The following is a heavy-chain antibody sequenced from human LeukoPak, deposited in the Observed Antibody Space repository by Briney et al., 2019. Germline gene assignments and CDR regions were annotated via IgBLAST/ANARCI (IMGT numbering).Heavy chain of an antibody. CDR1: GITFSNYN. Sequence: TGGSLRLSCAAPGITFSNYNMNWVRQAPGKGLEWISAITSSSSYTFYADSVKGRFTISRDNAQNSLYLQMNSLRAEDTAVYYCAKEIWPTVTTPGRTYFDYWGQGTLVTVSS. V-gene: IGHV3-21*01. D-gene: IGHD4-17*01. CDR3: AKEIWPTVTTPGRTYFDY. J-gene: IGHJ4*02. CDR2: ITSSSSYT.